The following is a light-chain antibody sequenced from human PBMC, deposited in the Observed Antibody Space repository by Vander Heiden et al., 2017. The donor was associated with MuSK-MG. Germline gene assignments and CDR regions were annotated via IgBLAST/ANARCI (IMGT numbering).Light chain of an antibody. CDR3: QQFNSNSRT. Sequence: AIQLTQFPSSLSASVGDRVTITCRASQGISSALAWYQQKPGKAPKLLIYDASTLESGVPSRFSGSGSGTDFTLTISSLQPEDFATYYCQQFNSNSRTFGQGTRLEIK. CDR2: DAS. CDR1: QGISSA. J-gene: IGKJ5*01. V-gene: IGKV1-13*02.